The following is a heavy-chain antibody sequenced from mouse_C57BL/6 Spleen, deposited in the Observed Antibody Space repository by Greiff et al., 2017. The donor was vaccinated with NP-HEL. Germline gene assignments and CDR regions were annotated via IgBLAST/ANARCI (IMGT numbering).Heavy chain of an antibody. V-gene: IGHV2-6*01. Sequence: VQLQQSGPGLVAPSQSLSITCTVSGFSLTSYGVHWVRQSPGKGLEWLGVIWGGGSTNYNSALKSRLSISKDNSKSQVFFKMNSLQTDDTAMYYCVSRSPRYEGFDYWGQGTSVTVSA. J-gene: IGHJ2*02. CDR1: GFSLTSYG. CDR2: IWGGGST. CDR3: VSRSPRYEGFDY. D-gene: IGHD2-14*01.